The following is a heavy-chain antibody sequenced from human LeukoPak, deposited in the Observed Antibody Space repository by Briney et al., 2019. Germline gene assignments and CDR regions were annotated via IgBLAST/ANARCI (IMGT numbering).Heavy chain of an antibody. CDR3: ARVLPIVGALDI. CDR2: FYHGGST. D-gene: IGHD1-26*01. Sequence: PSETLSLTCTVSGYSISTGYYWDWIRQPPGKWLEWIGTFYHGGSTYYNPSLKSRVTISVDTSKNQFSLNLTSVTAADTAVYYCARVLPIVGALDIWGQGTMVTVSS. J-gene: IGHJ3*02. V-gene: IGHV4-38-2*02. CDR1: GYSISTGYY.